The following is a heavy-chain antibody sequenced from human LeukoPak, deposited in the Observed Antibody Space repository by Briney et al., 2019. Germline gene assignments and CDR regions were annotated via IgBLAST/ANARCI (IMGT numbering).Heavy chain of an antibody. V-gene: IGHV4-59*01. J-gene: IGHJ6*03. Sequence: SETLSLTGSVPGGSISTYYWSWIRQPPGKGLEWIGYIYYSGSTNYNPSLKNRVTISVDTSKNQFSLKLSSVTAADTAVYYCARVSWFPGTSYYYMDVWGKGTTVRVS. CDR2: IYYSGST. CDR1: GGSISTYY. CDR3: ARVSWFPGTSYYYMDV. D-gene: IGHD1-1*01.